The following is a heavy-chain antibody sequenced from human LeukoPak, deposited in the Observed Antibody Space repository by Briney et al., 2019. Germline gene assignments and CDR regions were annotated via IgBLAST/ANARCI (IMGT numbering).Heavy chain of an antibody. CDR1: GFTFSSYG. CDR2: ISYDGSNK. J-gene: IGHJ3*02. Sequence: GGSLRLSCAASGFTFSSYGMHWVRQAPGKGLEWVAVISYDGSNKYYADSVKGRFTISRDNSKNTLYLQMNSLRAEDTAVYYCAKDRISSGWLNDAFDIWGQGTMVTVSS. D-gene: IGHD6-19*01. V-gene: IGHV3-30*18. CDR3: AKDRISSGWLNDAFDI.